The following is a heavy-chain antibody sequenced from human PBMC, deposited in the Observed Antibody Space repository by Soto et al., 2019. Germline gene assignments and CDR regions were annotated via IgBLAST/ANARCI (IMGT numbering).Heavy chain of an antibody. J-gene: IGHJ4*02. V-gene: IGHV4-39*01. CDR3: ARHGVLRAIDY. CDR1: GGSISSSSYY. Sequence: SETLSLTCTVSGGSISSSSYYWGWIRQPPGKGLEWIGSIYYSGSTYYNPSLKSRVTISVDTSKNQFSLKLSSVTAADTAVYYCARHGVLRAIDYWGQGTLVTVSS. D-gene: IGHD3-10*01. CDR2: IYYSGST.